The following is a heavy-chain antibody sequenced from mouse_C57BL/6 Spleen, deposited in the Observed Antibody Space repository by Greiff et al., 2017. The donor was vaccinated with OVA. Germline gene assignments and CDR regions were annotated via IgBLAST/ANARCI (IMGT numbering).Heavy chain of an antibody. CDR3: ATGDY. Sequence: QVQLQQPGAELVRPGTSVKLSCKASGYTFTSYWMHWVKQRPGQGLEWIGVIDPSDSYPNYNQKFKGKATLTVDTTSSTAYMQLSSLTSEDSSVYYCATGDYWGQGTTLTVSS. CDR1: GYTFTSYW. CDR2: IDPSDSYP. V-gene: IGHV1-59*01. J-gene: IGHJ2*01.